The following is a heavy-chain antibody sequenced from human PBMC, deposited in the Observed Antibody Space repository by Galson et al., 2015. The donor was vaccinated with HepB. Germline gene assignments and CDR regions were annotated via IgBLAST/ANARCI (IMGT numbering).Heavy chain of an antibody. CDR1: GGTFSSYA. D-gene: IGHD3-22*01. V-gene: IGHV1-69*13. CDR3: ARANYDSSGYYSHYFDY. CDR2: IIPIFGTA. J-gene: IGHJ4*02. Sequence: SVKVSCKASGGTFSSYAISWVRQAPGQGLEWMGGIIPIFGTANYAQKFQGRVTITADESTSTAYMELSSLRSEDTAVYYCARANYDSSGYYSHYFDYWGQGTLVTVSS.